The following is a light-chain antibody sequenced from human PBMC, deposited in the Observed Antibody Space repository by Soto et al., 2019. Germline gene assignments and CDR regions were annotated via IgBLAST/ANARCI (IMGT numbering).Light chain of an antibody. CDR3: SSYTGSNINTVV. J-gene: IGLJ2*01. Sequence: QSALTQPASVSGSPGQSITISCTGTSSDIGKYNYVSWFQQHPAKAPKLIIFEVSTRPSGVSNRFSGSKSGYTASLTISGLQAEDEADYYCSSYTGSNINTVVFGGGTNLTV. CDR1: SSDIGKYNY. V-gene: IGLV2-14*01. CDR2: EVS.